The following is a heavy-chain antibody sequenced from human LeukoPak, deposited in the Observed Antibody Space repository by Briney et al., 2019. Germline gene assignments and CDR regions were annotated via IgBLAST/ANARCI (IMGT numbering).Heavy chain of an antibody. D-gene: IGHD4-17*01. J-gene: IGHJ4*02. CDR2: ISSTSRTT. Sequence: PGGSLRLSCAASGFTFSGYSMNWVRQAPGKGLEWVSFISSTSRTTYYADSVKGRFTISRDNAKNSLYLQMNSLRVEDTAVYYCARGDYGDPTHYFDYWGQGTLVTVSS. CDR3: ARGDYGDPTHYFDY. CDR1: GFTFSGYS. V-gene: IGHV3-48*04.